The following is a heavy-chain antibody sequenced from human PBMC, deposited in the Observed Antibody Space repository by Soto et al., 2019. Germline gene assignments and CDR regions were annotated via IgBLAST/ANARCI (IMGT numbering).Heavy chain of an antibody. CDR3: ARDKITGLFDY. D-gene: IGHD2-8*02. J-gene: IGHJ4*02. CDR2: INNSGST. CDR1: GGSFSGYY. V-gene: IGHV4-34*01. Sequence: QVQLQQWGAGLLKPSETLSLTCAVYGGSFSGYYWTWIRQPPGTGLEWIGEINNSGSTNYNPSLKXCVTISVDSSKNQFSLKLTSVTAADTAVYYCARDKITGLFDYWGQGTLVTVSS.